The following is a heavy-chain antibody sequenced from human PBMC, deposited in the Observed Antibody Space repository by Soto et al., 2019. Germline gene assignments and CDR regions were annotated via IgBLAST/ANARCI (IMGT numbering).Heavy chain of an antibody. Sequence: VASVKVSCKASGYTFTSYAMHWVRQAPGQRLEWMGWINAGNGNTKYSQKFQGRVTITRDTSASTAYMELSSLRSEDTAVYYCARVRLDILTGYSYWGQGTLVTVSS. CDR3: ARVRLDILTGYSY. V-gene: IGHV1-3*01. D-gene: IGHD3-9*01. CDR2: INAGNGNT. CDR1: GYTFTSYA. J-gene: IGHJ4*02.